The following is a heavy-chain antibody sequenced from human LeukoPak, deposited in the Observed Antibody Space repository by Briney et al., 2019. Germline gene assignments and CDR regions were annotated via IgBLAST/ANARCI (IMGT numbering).Heavy chain of an antibody. Sequence: GGSLRLSCAASGFTFSSYWMHWVRQAPGKGLVWASRINSDGSSTSYADSVRGRFTISRDNAKNTLYLQMNSLRAEDTAVYYCARDLGGYSSGWTIDYWGQGTLVTVSS. CDR3: ARDLGGYSSGWTIDY. CDR1: GFTFSSYW. D-gene: IGHD6-19*01. V-gene: IGHV3-74*01. CDR2: INSDGSST. J-gene: IGHJ4*02.